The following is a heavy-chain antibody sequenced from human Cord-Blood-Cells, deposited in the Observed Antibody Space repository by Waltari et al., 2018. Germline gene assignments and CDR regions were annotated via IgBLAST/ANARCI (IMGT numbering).Heavy chain of an antibody. J-gene: IGHJ3*02. CDR1: GGSFSGYY. CDR2: INHSGST. Sequence: QVQLQQWGAGLLKPSETLSLTCAVYGGSFSGYYWSWIRQPPGKGLEWIGEINHSGSTNSHPSLKSRVTISVDTSKNQFSLKLSSVTAADTAVYYCASNAVVVPAAIPAAFDIWGQGTMVTVSS. CDR3: ASNAVVVPAAIPAAFDI. V-gene: IGHV4-34*01. D-gene: IGHD2-2*01.